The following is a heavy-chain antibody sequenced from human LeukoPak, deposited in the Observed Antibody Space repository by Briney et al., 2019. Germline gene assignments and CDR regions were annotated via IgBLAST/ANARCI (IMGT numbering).Heavy chain of an antibody. J-gene: IGHJ3*02. V-gene: IGHV1-18*01. CDR2: VSPSHSTR. CDR3: ARDYILPLETDNGDGFAI. Sequence: ASVKVSCKASGYTFRQYSISWVRQAPGKGLEWMGWVSPSHSTRVYAQEFQGRVTITADTSTNTVSMEVRSLRSDDTAVYFCARDYILPLETDNGDGFAIWGQGTVVTVSS. D-gene: IGHD2-8*01. CDR1: GYTFRQYS.